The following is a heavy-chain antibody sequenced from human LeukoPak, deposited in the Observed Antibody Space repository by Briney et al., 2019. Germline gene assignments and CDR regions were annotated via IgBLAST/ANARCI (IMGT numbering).Heavy chain of an antibody. J-gene: IGHJ4*02. CDR2: IYYSGST. CDR3: ARGSGYSYGDPFGY. V-gene: IGHV4-59*12. D-gene: IGHD5-18*01. Sequence: SETLSLTCTVSGGSISSYYRSWIRQPPGKGLEWIGYIYYSGSTNYNPSLKSRVTISVDTSKNQFSLKLSSVTAADTAVYYCARGSGYSYGDPFGYWGQGTLVTVSS. CDR1: GGSISSYY.